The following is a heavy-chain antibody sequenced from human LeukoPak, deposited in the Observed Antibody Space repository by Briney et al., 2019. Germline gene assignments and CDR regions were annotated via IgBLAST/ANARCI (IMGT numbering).Heavy chain of an antibody. D-gene: IGHD2-2*01. Sequence: GASVKVSCKASGYTFTSYGISWVRQAPGQGLERMGWISAYNGNTNYAQKLQGRVTMTTDTSTSTAHMELRSLRSDDTAVYYCARPVYCSSTSCFWFDPWGQGTLVTVSS. J-gene: IGHJ5*02. CDR3: ARPVYCSSTSCFWFDP. V-gene: IGHV1-18*01. CDR2: ISAYNGNT. CDR1: GYTFTSYG.